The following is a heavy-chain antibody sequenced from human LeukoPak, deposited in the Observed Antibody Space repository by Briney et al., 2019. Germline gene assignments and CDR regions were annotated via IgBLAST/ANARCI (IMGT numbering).Heavy chain of an antibody. V-gene: IGHV5-51*01. J-gene: IGHJ5*02. CDR2: IYPGDSDT. CDR3: ARRAYYYASGSYIWLDP. CDR1: GYSFSSYW. D-gene: IGHD3-10*01. Sequence: GESLKISCKGSGYSFSSYWIGWVRQMPGKGLEWMGIIYPGDSDTRYSPSFQGQVTISADKSISTAYLQWSSLEASDTAMYYCARRAYYYASGSYIWLDPWGHGTLVTVSS.